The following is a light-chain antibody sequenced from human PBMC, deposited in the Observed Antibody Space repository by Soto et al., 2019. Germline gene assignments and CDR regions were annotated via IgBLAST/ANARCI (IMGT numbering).Light chain of an antibody. Sequence: DIVLTQSPGTLSLSPGERATLSCGASQSVSNNYLAWYQQKPGQAPRLLIYGASIRTTGIPDRFSGSGSGTDFTLTISRLEPEDFVVYFCHQYGSSPRTFGQGTKVEIK. CDR3: HQYGSSPRT. J-gene: IGKJ1*01. CDR2: GAS. V-gene: IGKV3-20*01. CDR1: QSVSNNY.